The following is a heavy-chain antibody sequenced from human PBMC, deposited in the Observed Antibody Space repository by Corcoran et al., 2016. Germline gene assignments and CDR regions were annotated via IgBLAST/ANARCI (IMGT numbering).Heavy chain of an antibody. CDR3: ARGRVVVVAATLEPRSEWFDP. J-gene: IGHJ5*02. D-gene: IGHD2-15*01. CDR2: INHSGST. CDR1: GGSFSGYY. V-gene: IGHV4-34*01. Sequence: QVQLQQWGAGLLKPSETLSLTCAVYGGSFSGYYWSWIRQPPGKGLEWIGEINHSGSTNYNPSLKSRVTISVDTSKNQFSLKLSSLTAADTAGYYCARGRVVVVAATLEPRSEWFDPWGQGTLVTVSS.